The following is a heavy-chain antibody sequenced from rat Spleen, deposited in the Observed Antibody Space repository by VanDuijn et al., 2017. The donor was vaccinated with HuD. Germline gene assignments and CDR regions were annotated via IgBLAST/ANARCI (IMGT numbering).Heavy chain of an antibody. D-gene: IGHD1-2*01. CDR3: ARHEDYYSIYPHWYFDF. CDR1: GFTFSNYG. J-gene: IGHJ1*01. CDR2: ISPSGGNT. Sequence: EVQLVESGGGLVQPARSMTLSCSASGFTFSNYGMHWIRQAPTKGLEWVASISPSGGNTYYPDSVRGRFTISRDNAKSTLYLQMDSLRSEDTATYYCARHEDYYSIYPHWYFDFWGPGTMVTVSS. V-gene: IGHV5-19*01.